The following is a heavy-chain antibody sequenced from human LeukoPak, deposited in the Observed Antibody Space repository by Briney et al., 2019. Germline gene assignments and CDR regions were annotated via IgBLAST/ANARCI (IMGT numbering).Heavy chain of an antibody. Sequence: PGGSLRLSCAASGFTFSSYAMHWVRQAPGKGLEWVSVIYSGGSTYYADSVKGRFTISRDNSKNTLYLQMNSLRAEDTAVYYCARDFGSSDAFDIWGQGTMVTVSS. V-gene: IGHV3-53*01. D-gene: IGHD6-13*01. CDR3: ARDFGSSDAFDI. CDR2: IYSGGST. J-gene: IGHJ3*02. CDR1: GFTFSSYA.